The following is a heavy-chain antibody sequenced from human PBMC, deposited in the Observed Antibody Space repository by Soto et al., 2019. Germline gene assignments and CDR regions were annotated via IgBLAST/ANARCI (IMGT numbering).Heavy chain of an antibody. V-gene: IGHV1-58*01. Sequence: SVKVSCKASGFTFTNSAVQWVRQARGQRLEWIGWIVVGSGNTNYAQKFQERVTITRDMSTSTAYMELSSVTAADTAVYYCARHKYHSSGPSAYWGQGTLVTVSS. D-gene: IGHD3-22*01. J-gene: IGHJ4*02. CDR1: GFTFTNSA. CDR3: ARHKYHSSGPSAY. CDR2: IVVGSGNT.